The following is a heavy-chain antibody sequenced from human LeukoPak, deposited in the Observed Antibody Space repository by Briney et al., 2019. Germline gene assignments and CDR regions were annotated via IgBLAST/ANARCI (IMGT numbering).Heavy chain of an antibody. D-gene: IGHD5-12*01. J-gene: IGHJ6*03. Sequence: PGGSLRLSCAASGFTFSSYSMNWVRQAPGKGLEWVPSISSSSSYIYYADSVKGRFTISRDNAKNSLYLQMNSLRAEDTAVYYCARVLATPYYYYYYMDVWGKGTTVTVSS. CDR3: ARVLATPYYYYYYMDV. V-gene: IGHV3-21*01. CDR2: ISSSSSYI. CDR1: GFTFSSYS.